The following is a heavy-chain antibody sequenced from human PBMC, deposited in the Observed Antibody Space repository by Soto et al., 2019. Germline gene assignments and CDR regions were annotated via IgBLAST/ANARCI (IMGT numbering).Heavy chain of an antibody. V-gene: IGHV1-69*13. Sequence: SVKVSCKASGGTFSSYAISWVRQAPGQGLEWMGGIIPIFGTANYAQKFQGRVTITADESTSTAYMELSSLRSEDTAVYYCARAFYSDYAAYYYGMDVWGQGTTVTVSS. J-gene: IGHJ6*02. CDR1: GGTFSSYA. CDR3: ARAFYSDYAAYYYGMDV. D-gene: IGHD4-17*01. CDR2: IIPIFGTA.